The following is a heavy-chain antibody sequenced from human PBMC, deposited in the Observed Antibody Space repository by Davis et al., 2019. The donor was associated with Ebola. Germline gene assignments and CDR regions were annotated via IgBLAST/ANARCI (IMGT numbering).Heavy chain of an antibody. CDR2: ISGSGGST. Sequence: GESLKISCAASGFTFSSYAMSWVRQAPGKGLEWVSAISGSGGSTYYADSVKGRFTISRDNSKNTLYLQMNSLRAEDTAVYYCARDLRGWGDFDYWGQGTLVTVSS. CDR3: ARDLRGWGDFDY. V-gene: IGHV3-23*01. D-gene: IGHD3-10*01. J-gene: IGHJ4*02. CDR1: GFTFSSYA.